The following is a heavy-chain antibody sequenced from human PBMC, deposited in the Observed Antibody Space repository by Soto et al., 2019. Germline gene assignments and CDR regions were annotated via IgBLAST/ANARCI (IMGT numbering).Heavy chain of an antibody. J-gene: IGHJ4*02. CDR1: GFTVSNNY. D-gene: IGHD3-3*01. V-gene: IGHV3-66*03. CDR2: IYSGGYT. Sequence: EVQLVESGGGLIQPGGSLRLSCAVSGFTVSNNYMSWVRQAPGKGLEGVSVIYSGGYTAYGDSVKGRFTISRDNSKNTLYLQMNSLSVEDTAVYYCAKTITTVGVSSTGRGALLDNWGQGILVSVSS. CDR3: AKTITTVGVSSTGRGALLDN.